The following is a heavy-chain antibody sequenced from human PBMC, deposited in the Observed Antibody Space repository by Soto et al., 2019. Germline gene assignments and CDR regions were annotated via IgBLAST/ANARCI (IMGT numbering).Heavy chain of an antibody. CDR1: GGSINSRGYY. CDR3: ARQSESTGYFYGWFDP. D-gene: IGHD3-9*01. Sequence: QVQLQESGPGLVRPSQTLSLTCTVSGGSINSRGYYWTWIGQHPGKGLEWIGNIYYSGSIHFNPSLKSRLTMLVDTSENQFSLKLTSVTAADTAVYYCARQSESTGYFYGWFDPWGQGTLVTVSS. V-gene: IGHV4-31*03. CDR2: IYYSGSI. J-gene: IGHJ5*02.